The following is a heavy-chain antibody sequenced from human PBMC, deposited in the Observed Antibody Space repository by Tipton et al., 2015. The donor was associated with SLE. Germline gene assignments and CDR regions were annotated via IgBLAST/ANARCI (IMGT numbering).Heavy chain of an antibody. CDR1: GFTVSSNY. J-gene: IGHJ4*02. D-gene: IGHD6-19*01. Sequence: SLRLSCAASGFTVSSNYMSWVRQAPGKGLEWVSVIYSGGSTYYADSVKGRFTISRDNAKNSLYLQMNSLRAEDTALYYCAKESAVAGVYYFDYWGQGTLVTVSS. CDR2: IYSGGST. V-gene: IGHV3-53*05. CDR3: AKESAVAGVYYFDY.